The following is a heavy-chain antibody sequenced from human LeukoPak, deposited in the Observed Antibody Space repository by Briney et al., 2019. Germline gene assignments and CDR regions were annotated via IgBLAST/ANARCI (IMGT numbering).Heavy chain of an antibody. CDR2: IRYDGSNK. J-gene: IGHJ6*03. D-gene: IGHD6-13*01. Sequence: GGSLRLSCAASGFTFSSYGMHWVRQAPGKGLEWVAFIRYDGSNKYYADSVKGRFTISRDNSKNTLYLQMNSPRAEDTAVYYCAKDGHSSSWTLYYYYYMDVWGKGTTVTISS. CDR1: GFTFSSYG. V-gene: IGHV3-30*02. CDR3: AKDGHSSSWTLYYYYYMDV.